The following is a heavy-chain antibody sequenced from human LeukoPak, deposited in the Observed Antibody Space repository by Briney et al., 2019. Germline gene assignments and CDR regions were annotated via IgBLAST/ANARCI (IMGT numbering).Heavy chain of an antibody. V-gene: IGHV1-2*02. J-gene: IGHJ6*02. D-gene: IGHD2-2*03. CDR3: ARVDRYDYYYYGMDV. CDR1: GYTFTGYC. CDR2: INPNSGGT. Sequence: ASVKVSCKASGYTFTGYCMHWVRQAPGQGLEWMGWINPNSGGTNYAQKFQGRVTMTRDTSISTAYMELSRLRSDDTAVYYCARVDRYDYYYYGMDVWGQGTTVTVSS.